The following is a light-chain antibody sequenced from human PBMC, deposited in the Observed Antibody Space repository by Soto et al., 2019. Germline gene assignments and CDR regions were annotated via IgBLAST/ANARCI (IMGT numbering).Light chain of an antibody. CDR2: GAS. Sequence: EIVLTQSPGTLSLSPGERATLSCRASQSVSSSYLAWYQQKPGQAPRLLIYGASSRATGIPDRCSGSGSGTDFTVTISRREPEEFAVYYCQQYGSSLPWTFGQGTKVEIK. CDR3: QQYGSSLPWT. J-gene: IGKJ1*01. CDR1: QSVSSSY. V-gene: IGKV3-20*01.